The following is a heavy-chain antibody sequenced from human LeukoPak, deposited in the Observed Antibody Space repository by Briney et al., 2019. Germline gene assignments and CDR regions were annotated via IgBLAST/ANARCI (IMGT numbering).Heavy chain of an antibody. D-gene: IGHD3-10*01. CDR2: IKSKTDGGTT. V-gene: IGHV3-15*01. J-gene: IGHJ4*02. Sequence: PGGSLRLSCAASGFTFSNAWMSWVRQAPGKGLEWVGRIKSKTDGGTTDYAAPVKGRFTISRDNSKNTLYLQMNSLKTEDTAIYYCTKTYYYGSGSLDYWGQGTLVTVSS. CDR3: TKTYYYGSGSLDY. CDR1: GFTFSNAW.